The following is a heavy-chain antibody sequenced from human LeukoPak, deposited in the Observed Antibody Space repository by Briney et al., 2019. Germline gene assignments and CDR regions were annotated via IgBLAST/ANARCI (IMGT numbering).Heavy chain of an antibody. CDR3: ARGPLADYGVAFDI. Sequence: GGSLRLSCAASGFTVSSNYMSWVRQAPGKGLEWVSVIYSGGSTYYADSVKGRFTISRDNSKNTLYLQMNSLRAEDTAVYYCARGPLADYGVAFDIWGQGTMVTVSS. V-gene: IGHV3-53*01. J-gene: IGHJ3*02. CDR2: IYSGGST. D-gene: IGHD4-17*01. CDR1: GFTVSSNY.